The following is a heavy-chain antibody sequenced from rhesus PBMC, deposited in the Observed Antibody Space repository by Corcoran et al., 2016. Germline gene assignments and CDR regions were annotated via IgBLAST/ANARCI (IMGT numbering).Heavy chain of an antibody. J-gene: IGHJ4*01. CDR3: ARPGGGNHLDF. Sequence: QVQLQESGPGLVKPSETLSLTCAVSGYSISSGYYWGWTRQPPGKGLEYIGYISGSSGSTYYNPSLKSRVTISKDTSKNQFSLKVSSVTAADTAVYYCARPGGGNHLDFWGQGVLVTVSS. D-gene: IGHD3-34*01. CDR1: GYSISSGYY. CDR2: ISGSSGST. V-gene: IGHV4-99*01.